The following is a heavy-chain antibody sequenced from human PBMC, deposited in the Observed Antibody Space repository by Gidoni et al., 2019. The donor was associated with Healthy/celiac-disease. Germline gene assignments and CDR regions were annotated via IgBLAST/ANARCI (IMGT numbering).Heavy chain of an antibody. CDR2: IRGSGGST. Sequence: EVQLLESGGGLVQPGGSLRLSCAASGFTFSSYAMSWVRQAPGKGLEWVSAIRGSGGSTYYADSVKGRFTISRDNSKNTLYLQMNSLRAEDTAVYYCAKDRIAAAIFYYYYYGMDVWGQGTTVTVSS. CDR3: AKDRIAAAIFYYYYYGMDV. D-gene: IGHD6-13*01. V-gene: IGHV3-23*01. CDR1: GFTFSSYA. J-gene: IGHJ6*02.